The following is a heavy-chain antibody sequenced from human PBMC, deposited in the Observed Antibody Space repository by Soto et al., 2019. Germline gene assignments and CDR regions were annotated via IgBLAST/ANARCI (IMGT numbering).Heavy chain of an antibody. CDR2: FDPEDGET. V-gene: IGHV1-24*01. D-gene: IGHD3-22*01. Sequence: ASVTVSCKVSGYTLTELSMHWVRQAPGKGLEWMGGFDPEDGETIYAQKFQGRVTMTEDTSTDTAYMELSSLRSEDTAVYYCATSSITMIVVVTQGSFDYWGQGTLVTVSS. CDR3: ATSSITMIVVVTQGSFDY. J-gene: IGHJ4*02. CDR1: GYTLTELS.